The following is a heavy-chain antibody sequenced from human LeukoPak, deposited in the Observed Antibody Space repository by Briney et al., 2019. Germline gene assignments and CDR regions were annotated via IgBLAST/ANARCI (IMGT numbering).Heavy chain of an antibody. J-gene: IGHJ4*02. V-gene: IGHV4-61*01. Sequence: PAETLSLTCTVSGGSVSSGSDYWSWIRQPPGKVLEWIGHISYSGSTNYNPSLKSRVTISLDTSKNQLSLKLSSVTTADTAVYYCARGQAALWFGELWGQGTLVTVSS. CDR3: ARGQAALWFGEL. CDR2: ISYSGST. D-gene: IGHD3-10*01. CDR1: GGSVSSGSDY.